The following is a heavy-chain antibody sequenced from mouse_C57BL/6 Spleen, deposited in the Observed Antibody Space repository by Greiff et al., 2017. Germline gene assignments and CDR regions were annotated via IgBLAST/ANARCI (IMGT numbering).Heavy chain of an antibody. CDR3: ARVAYYSNAFAY. D-gene: IGHD2-5*01. CDR1: GYTFTSYW. CDR2: IYPGSGST. V-gene: IGHV1-55*01. J-gene: IGHJ3*01. Sequence: VQLQQPGAELVKPGASVKMSCKASGYTFTSYWITWVKQRPGQGLEWIGDIYPGSGSTNYNEKFKSKATLTVDTSSSTAYMQLSSLTSEDSAVYYCARVAYYSNAFAYWGQGTLVTVSA.